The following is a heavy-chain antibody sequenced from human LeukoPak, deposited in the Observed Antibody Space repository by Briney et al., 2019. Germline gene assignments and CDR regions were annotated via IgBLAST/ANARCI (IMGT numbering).Heavy chain of an antibody. CDR3: VRESGNDSSAWNY. V-gene: IGHV3-30*04. D-gene: IGHD3-22*01. J-gene: IGHJ4*02. Sequence: GGSLRLSCAASGFTFSSYAMNWVRQAPGKGLEWVAVISYDGSKKYYADYVKGRFTISRDNSKNTLHLQMNSLRAEDTAVYYCVRESGNDSSAWNYWGQGTLVTVSS. CDR1: GFTFSSYA. CDR2: ISYDGSKK.